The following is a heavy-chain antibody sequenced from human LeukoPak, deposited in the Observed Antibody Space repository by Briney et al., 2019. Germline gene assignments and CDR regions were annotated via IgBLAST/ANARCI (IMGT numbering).Heavy chain of an antibody. V-gene: IGHV4-39*01. CDR1: GGSISSSSYF. Sequence: SETLSLTRTVSGGSISSSSYFWRWIRQPPGTRLELIGNIYYSGSTYYNPSLKSRVTISVDTSKNQFSLKLSSVTAADTAVYYCARRFISVVVAPDWFDPWGQGTLVTVSS. CDR2: IYYSGST. D-gene: IGHD2-15*01. CDR3: ARRFISVVVAPDWFDP. J-gene: IGHJ5*02.